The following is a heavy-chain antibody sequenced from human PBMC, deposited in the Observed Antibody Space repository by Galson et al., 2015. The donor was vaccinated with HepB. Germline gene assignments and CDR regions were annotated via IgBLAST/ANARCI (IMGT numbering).Heavy chain of an antibody. CDR1: GFTFSSYW. CDR3: ARATVTPGWFFDL. V-gene: IGHV3-7*04. CDR2: IKQDGSEE. J-gene: IGHJ2*01. D-gene: IGHD4-23*01. Sequence: SLRLSCAASGFTFSSYWMSWVRQAPGKGLEWVANIKQDGSEEYSVDSVKGRFTISRDNAKNSLFLQMNSLRAEDTAVYLCARATVTPGWFFDLWGRGTLVTVSS.